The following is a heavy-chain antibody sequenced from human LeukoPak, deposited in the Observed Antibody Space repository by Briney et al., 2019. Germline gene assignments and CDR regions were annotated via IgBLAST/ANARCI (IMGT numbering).Heavy chain of an antibody. CDR3: ARGSYSRSGYSTYYYGMAV. D-gene: IGHD6-13*01. CDR2: INTNTGNP. J-gene: IGHJ6*02. V-gene: IGHV7-4-1*02. CDR1: GYTFTSYA. Sequence: ASVKVSCKASGYTFTSYAMNWVRQAPGQGLEWMGWINTNTGNPTYAQGFTGRFVFSLDTSVSTAYLQISSLKAEDTAVYYCARGSYSRSGYSTYYYGMAVWGQGTRVTVSS.